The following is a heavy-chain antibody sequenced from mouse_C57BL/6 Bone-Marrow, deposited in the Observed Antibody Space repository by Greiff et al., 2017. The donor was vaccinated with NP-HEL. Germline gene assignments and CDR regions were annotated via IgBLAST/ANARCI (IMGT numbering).Heavy chain of an antibody. J-gene: IGHJ4*01. D-gene: IGHD2-3*01. CDR1: GFTFSSYA. Sequence: EVKLQESGGGLVKPGGSLKLSCAASGFTFSSYAMSWVRQTPEKRLEWVATISDGGSYTYYPDNVKGRFTISRDNAKNNLYLQMSHLKSEDTAMYYCAREVRWLLRNAMDYWGQGTSVTVSS. CDR2: ISDGGSYT. CDR3: AREVRWLLRNAMDY. V-gene: IGHV5-4*01.